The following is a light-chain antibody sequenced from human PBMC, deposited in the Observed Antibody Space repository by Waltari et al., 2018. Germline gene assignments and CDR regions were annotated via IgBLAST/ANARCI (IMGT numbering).Light chain of an antibody. J-gene: IGLJ2*01. CDR1: TSDVGRFHY. CDR3: CSYIGRAL. Sequence: QSALTQPRSVSGSPGQSVTTSCTGTTSDVGRFHYVAWYQHHPGRPPRLLIYDVTKRPSGVPDRFSGSKSGNTASLTISGLQDEDEADFYCCSYIGRALFGGGTKLTVL. CDR2: DVT. V-gene: IGLV2-11*01.